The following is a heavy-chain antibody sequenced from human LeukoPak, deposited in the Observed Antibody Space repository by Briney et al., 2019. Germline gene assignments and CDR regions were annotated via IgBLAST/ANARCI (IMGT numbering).Heavy chain of an antibody. CDR2: ISGSGGIT. J-gene: IGHJ4*02. V-gene: IGHV3-23*01. CDR3: ARDYYDYVWGSYRGKPASFAD. D-gene: IGHD3-16*02. CDR1: GFTFSSYA. Sequence: GGSLRLSCAASGFTFSSYAMSWVRQAPGKGLEWVSAISGSGGITSYADSVKGRLTISRDNSKNMLYLQMNSLRAEDTAVYYCARDYYDYVWGSYRGKPASFADWGQGTLVTVSS.